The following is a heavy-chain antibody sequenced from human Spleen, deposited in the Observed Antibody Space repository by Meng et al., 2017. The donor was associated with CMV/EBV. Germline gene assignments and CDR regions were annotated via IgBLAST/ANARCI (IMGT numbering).Heavy chain of an antibody. V-gene: IGHV6-1*01. J-gene: IGHJ4*02. CDR2: TYYRSKWYN. D-gene: IGHD3-10*01. CDR1: GDSLSSNSAA. CDR3: ARARITMVRGDFDY. Sequence: SETLSLTCAISGDSLSSNSAAWNWIRQSPSGGLEWLGRTYYRSKWYNDYAVSVKSRITINPDTSKNQFSLQLNSVTPEDTAVYYCARARITMVRGDFDYWGQGTLVTVSS.